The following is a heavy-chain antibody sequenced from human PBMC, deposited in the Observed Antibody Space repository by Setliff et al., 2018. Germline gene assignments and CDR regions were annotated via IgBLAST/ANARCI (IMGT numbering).Heavy chain of an antibody. V-gene: IGHV1-18*01. CDR1: GYNFITLG. CDR3: VREGVDSRSSTDYRYYMDV. D-gene: IGHD3-22*01. CDR2: ISPYSGKT. J-gene: IGHJ6*03. Sequence: ASVKVSCKTSGYNFITLGINWARQAPGQGLEWVGWISPYSGKTDYAQKFQGRVIMTIDSSTTTAYLELKTLRSDDTAVYYCVREGVDSRSSTDYRYYMDVWGKGTTVTVSS.